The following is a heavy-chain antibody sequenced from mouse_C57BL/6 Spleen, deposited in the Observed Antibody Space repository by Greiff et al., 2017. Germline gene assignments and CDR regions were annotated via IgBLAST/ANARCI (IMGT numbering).Heavy chain of an antibody. CDR2: INPSSGYT. V-gene: IGHV1-4*01. CDR1: GYTFTSYT. CDR3: ARTADGSSYFDY. J-gene: IGHJ2*01. D-gene: IGHD1-1*01. Sequence: QVQLKESGAELARPGASVKMSCKASGYTFTSYTMHWVKQRPGQGLEWIGYINPSSGYTKYNQKFKDKATLTADKSSSTAYMQLSSLTSEDSAVYYCARTADGSSYFDYWGQGTTLTVSS.